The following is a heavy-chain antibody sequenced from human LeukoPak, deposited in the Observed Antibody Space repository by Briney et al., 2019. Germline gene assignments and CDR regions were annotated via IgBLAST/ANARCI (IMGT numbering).Heavy chain of an antibody. V-gene: IGHV3-23*01. CDR2: ISGSGGST. CDR3: AKGGYSRPYVMDV. Sequence: PGGTLRLSCAASGFTFSSYGMSWVRQAPGKGLEWVSAISGSGGSTYYADSVKGRFTISRDNSKNTLYLQMNSLRAEDTAVYYRAKGGYSRPYVMDVWGKGTTVTISS. CDR1: GFTFSSYG. D-gene: IGHD6-13*01. J-gene: IGHJ6*03.